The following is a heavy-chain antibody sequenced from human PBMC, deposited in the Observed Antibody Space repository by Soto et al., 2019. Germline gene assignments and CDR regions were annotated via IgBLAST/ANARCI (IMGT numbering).Heavy chain of an antibody. V-gene: IGHV3-21*01. J-gene: IGHJ2*01. CDR3: GSGPAATPDAYWSFEL. D-gene: IGHD6-25*01. CDR1: GFTFSSHS. Sequence: GGSLRLSCAASGFTFSSHSMNWVRQAPGKGLEWVSSISTSGTYIYHADSLKGRFTISRDNARSSRYLQMRSRRAEYTAVYFFGSGPAATPDAYWSFELWGRGTLVSASS. CDR2: ISTSGTYI.